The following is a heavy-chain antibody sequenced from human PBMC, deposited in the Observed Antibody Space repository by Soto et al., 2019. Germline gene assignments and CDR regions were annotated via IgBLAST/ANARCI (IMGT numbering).Heavy chain of an antibody. D-gene: IGHD2-2*01. J-gene: IGHJ3*02. Sequence: QLQLQESGPGLVKPSETLSLTCTVSGGSISSSSYYWGWIRQPPGKGLEWFGSIYYSGSTYYNPSLKSRVTISVDTSKNQFSLKLSSVTAADTAVYYCARHLGPAHPSSLPDAFDIWGQGTMVTVSS. V-gene: IGHV4-39*01. CDR1: GGSISSSSYY. CDR2: IYYSGST. CDR3: ARHLGPAHPSSLPDAFDI.